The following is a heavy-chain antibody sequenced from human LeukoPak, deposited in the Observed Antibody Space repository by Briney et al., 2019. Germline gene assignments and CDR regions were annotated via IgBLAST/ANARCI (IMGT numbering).Heavy chain of an antibody. D-gene: IGHD4-17*01. J-gene: IGHJ4*02. CDR2: ISWNSGSI. Sequence: GGSLTLSCAASGFTFDDYAMHWVRQAPGKGLEWVSGISWNSGSIGYADSVKGRFTISRDNAKNSLYLQMNSLRAEDMALYYCAKAVTIGRLDLDYWGQGTLVTVSS. CDR3: AKAVTIGRLDLDY. CDR1: GFTFDDYA. V-gene: IGHV3-9*03.